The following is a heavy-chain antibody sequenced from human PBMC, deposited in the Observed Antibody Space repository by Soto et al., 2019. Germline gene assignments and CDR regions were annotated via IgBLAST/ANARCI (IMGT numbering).Heavy chain of an antibody. J-gene: IGHJ4*02. CDR2: VSFDGSNK. V-gene: IGHV3-30-3*01. D-gene: IGHD1-20*01. CDR1: GFTFSTHA. Sequence: QVQQVESGGGVVQPGRSLRLSCAASGFTFSTHAMHWIRQAPGKGLECVAIVSFDGSNKYYADSVKGRFTISRDNSKNTLYLQMSGLTPEDTAVYYCPRDQTGITTTGGGRIDHWGQGTLVTVSS. CDR3: PRDQTGITTTGGGRIDH.